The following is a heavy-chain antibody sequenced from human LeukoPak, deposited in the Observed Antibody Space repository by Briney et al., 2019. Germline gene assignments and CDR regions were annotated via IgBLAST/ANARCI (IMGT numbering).Heavy chain of an antibody. Sequence: SETLSLTCTVSGVSISSYYWSWIRQPPGKGLEWIGYIYYSGSTNYNPSLKSRVTISVDTSKNQFSLKLSSVTAADTAVYYCAREGGLYSSGWYDYWGQGTLVTVSS. CDR2: IYYSGST. V-gene: IGHV4-59*01. J-gene: IGHJ4*02. D-gene: IGHD6-19*01. CDR3: AREGGLYSSGWYDY. CDR1: GVSISSYY.